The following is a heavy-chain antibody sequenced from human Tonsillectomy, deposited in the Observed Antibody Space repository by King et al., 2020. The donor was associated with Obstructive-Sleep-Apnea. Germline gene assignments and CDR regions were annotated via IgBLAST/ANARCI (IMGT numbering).Heavy chain of an antibody. CDR2: ISSGSGVI. J-gene: IGHJ5*02. CDR1: GFTFSRYP. CDR3: AREALGANWFDP. D-gene: IGHD4/OR15-4a*01. Sequence: VQLVESGGGLVQPGESLRLSCAASGFTFSRYPFNWVRQAPGKGLEWVSYISSGSGVIFYADSVKGRFTISRDDPKSTLYLQMSGLRAEDTAVYYCAREALGANWFDPWGQGTPVTVSS. V-gene: IGHV3-48*01.